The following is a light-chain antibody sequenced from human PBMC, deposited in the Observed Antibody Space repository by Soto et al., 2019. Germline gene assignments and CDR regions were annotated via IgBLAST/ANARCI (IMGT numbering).Light chain of an antibody. J-gene: IGKJ1*01. CDR1: QSVSSNF. CDR3: QFYGDPPKT. V-gene: IGKV3-20*01. CDR2: DAS. Sequence: VLTQSPGTLSLSPGERGTLSCRASQSVSSNFLAWYQQKPGQAPRLLIFDASTRATGIPDRFTGRGSGTDFTLTISRLEPENFAVYYCQFYGDPPKTFGQGTKVDIK.